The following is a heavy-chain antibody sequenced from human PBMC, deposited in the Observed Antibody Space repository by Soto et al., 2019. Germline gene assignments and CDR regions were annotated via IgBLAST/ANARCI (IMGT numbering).Heavy chain of an antibody. CDR3: ARAYYYDSSGCPDY. D-gene: IGHD3-22*01. J-gene: IGHJ4*02. Sequence: SETLSLTCAVYGGSFSGYYWSWIRQPPGKGLEWIGEINHSGSTNYNPSLKSRVTISVDTSKNQFSLKLSSVTAADTAVYYCARAYYYDSSGCPDYWGQGTLVTVSS. V-gene: IGHV4-34*01. CDR1: GGSFSGYY. CDR2: INHSGST.